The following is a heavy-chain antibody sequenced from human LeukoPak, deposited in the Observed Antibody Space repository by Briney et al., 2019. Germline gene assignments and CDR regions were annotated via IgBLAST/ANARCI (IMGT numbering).Heavy chain of an antibody. D-gene: IGHD3-3*01. J-gene: IGHJ4*02. CDR3: AREPFWSGYYSNLHFDY. CDR1: GFTFSNYW. Sequence: GGSLRLSCAASGFTFSNYWMNWVRQAPGKGLEWVANIKQDGGEKYYVDSVKGRFTVSRDNAKNSLYLQMNSLRAEDTAVYYCAREPFWSGYYSNLHFDYWGQGTLVTVSS. CDR2: IKQDGGEK. V-gene: IGHV3-7*01.